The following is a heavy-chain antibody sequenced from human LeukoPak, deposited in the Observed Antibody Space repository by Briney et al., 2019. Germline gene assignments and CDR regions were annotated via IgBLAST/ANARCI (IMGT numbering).Heavy chain of an antibody. CDR3: ARYDYGANFDL. CDR1: GTSISGSNYY. CDR2: IYFSGST. D-gene: IGHD4/OR15-4a*01. J-gene: IGHJ4*02. Sequence: TLSLTCSVSGTSISGSNYYWAWIRQPAGKELEWIGRIYFSGSTNYNPSLKSRVTLSVHTSRNQFSLKLNSVTAADTAVYYCARYDYGANFDLWGQGTLVIVSS. V-gene: IGHV4-61*02.